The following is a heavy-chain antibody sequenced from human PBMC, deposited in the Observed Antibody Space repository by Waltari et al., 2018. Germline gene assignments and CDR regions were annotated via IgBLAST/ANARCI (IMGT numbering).Heavy chain of an antibody. V-gene: IGHV4-38-2*02. Sequence: QVQLQESGPGLVKPSETLSLTCTVSGYSISSGYYWGWIRQPPGKGLEWIGSIYHSGSTYYHPALKSRVTISVDTSKNQFSLKLSSVTAADTAVYYCASCPEGYYYYYYMDVWGKGTTVTISS. CDR3: ASCPEGYYYYYYMDV. CDR1: GYSISSGYY. J-gene: IGHJ6*03. CDR2: IYHSGST.